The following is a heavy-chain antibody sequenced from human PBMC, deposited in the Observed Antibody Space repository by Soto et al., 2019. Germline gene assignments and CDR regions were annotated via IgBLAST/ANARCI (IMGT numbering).Heavy chain of an antibody. D-gene: IGHD3-3*01. CDR3: TKDQSRNLNHGDYYYYGMDL. CDR1: GFTFSSYG. Sequence: GSLRLSCAASGFTFSSYGMHWVRQAPGKGLEWVAVIWYDGSNKYYADSVKGRFTISRDNSKNTLYLQMNSLRAEDTAVYYCTKDQSRNLNHGDYYYYGMDLWGQGTTVTVSS. J-gene: IGHJ6*02. V-gene: IGHV3-33*06. CDR2: IWYDGSNK.